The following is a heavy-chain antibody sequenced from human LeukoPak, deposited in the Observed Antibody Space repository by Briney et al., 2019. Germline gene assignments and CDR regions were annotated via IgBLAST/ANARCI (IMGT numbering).Heavy chain of an antibody. CDR1: GYSSTNYG. J-gene: IGHJ4*02. Sequence: SVKVSCKASGYSSTNYGISWVRQAPGQGLEWMGGIIPIFGTANYAQKFQGRVTITADESTSTAYMELSSLRSEDTAVYYCARALYPLSGYYYVFHYWGQGTLVTVSS. CDR2: IIPIFGTA. D-gene: IGHD3-22*01. CDR3: ARALYPLSGYYYVFHY. V-gene: IGHV1-69*13.